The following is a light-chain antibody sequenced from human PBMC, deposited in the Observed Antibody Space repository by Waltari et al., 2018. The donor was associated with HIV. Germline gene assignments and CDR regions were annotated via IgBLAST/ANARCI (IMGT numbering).Light chain of an antibody. V-gene: IGLV3-19*01. CDR3: NSRDSSGYHLV. Sequence: SSELTQDPAVSVALGQTVRITCQGDSLRNYYASWYQQKPGQAPVLVIYGKNNRPSGIPDRFSGSSSGTTASLTITGTQAEDEADYYCNSRDSSGYHLVFGGGTRLTVL. CDR1: SLRNYY. CDR2: GKN. J-gene: IGLJ3*02.